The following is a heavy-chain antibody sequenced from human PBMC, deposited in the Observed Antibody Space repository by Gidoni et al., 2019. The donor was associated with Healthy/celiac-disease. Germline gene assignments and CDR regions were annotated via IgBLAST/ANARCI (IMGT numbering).Heavy chain of an antibody. D-gene: IGHD5-12*01. Sequence: EVQLVESGGGLVQPGRSLRLSCTASGFTFGAYAMSWFRQAPGKGLEWVGFIRSKAYGGTTEYAASVKGRFTISRDDSKSIAYLQMNSLKTEDTAVYYCTRDPVDIVATTEPYFDYWGQGTLVTVSS. J-gene: IGHJ4*02. CDR1: GFTFGAYA. V-gene: IGHV3-49*03. CDR3: TRDPVDIVATTEPYFDY. CDR2: IRSKAYGGTT.